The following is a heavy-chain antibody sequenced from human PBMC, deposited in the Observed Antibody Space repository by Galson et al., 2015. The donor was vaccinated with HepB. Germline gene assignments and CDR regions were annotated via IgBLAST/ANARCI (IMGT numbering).Heavy chain of an antibody. J-gene: IGHJ6*02. CDR1: GGTFSSYA. CDR2: IIPIFGTA. D-gene: IGHD3-9*01. Sequence: SVKVSCKASGGTFSSYAISWVRQAPGQGLEWMGGIIPIFGTAQYAQNFQGRVTITADESTSTAYMDLTSLRSEDTAVYYCARAPYDILTGYYYNYGMDVWGQGTTVTVSS. CDR3: ARAPYDILTGYYYNYGMDV. V-gene: IGHV1-69*13.